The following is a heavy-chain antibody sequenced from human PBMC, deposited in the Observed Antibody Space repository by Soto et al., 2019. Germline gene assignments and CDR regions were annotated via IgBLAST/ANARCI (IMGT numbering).Heavy chain of an antibody. V-gene: IGHV3-30*18. Sequence: GSLRLSCAASGFTFSSYGMHWVRQAPGKGLEWVAVISYDGSNKYYADSVKGRFTISRDNSKNTLYLQMNSLRAEDTAVYYCAKDIDSSGYYSNWLDPWGQGTLVTVSS. CDR1: GFTFSSYG. CDR2: ISYDGSNK. CDR3: AKDIDSSGYYSNWLDP. J-gene: IGHJ5*02. D-gene: IGHD3-22*01.